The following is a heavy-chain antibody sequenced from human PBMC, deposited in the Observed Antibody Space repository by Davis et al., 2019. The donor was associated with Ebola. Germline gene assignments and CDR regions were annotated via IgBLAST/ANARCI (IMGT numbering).Heavy chain of an antibody. CDR2: IYYSGST. D-gene: IGHD3-3*01. CDR3: ARGPSRWSGYLYYGMDV. Sequence: SETLSLTCTVSGGSISSYYWSWIRQPPGKGLEWIGYIYYSGSTNYNPSLKSRVTISVDTSKNQFSLKLSSVTAADTAVYYCARGPSRWSGYLYYGMDVWGQGTTVTVSS. CDR1: GGSISSYY. V-gene: IGHV4-59*12. J-gene: IGHJ6*02.